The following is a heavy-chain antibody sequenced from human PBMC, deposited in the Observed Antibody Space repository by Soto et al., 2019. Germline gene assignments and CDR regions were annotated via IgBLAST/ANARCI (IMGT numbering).Heavy chain of an antibody. Sequence: SETLSLTCTVSGGSISSYYWSWIRQPPGKGLEWIGYIYYSGSTNYNPSLKSRVTISVDTSKNQFSLKLSSVTAADTAVYYCARDGGSSWLWWFDPWGQGTLVTVSS. J-gene: IGHJ5*02. V-gene: IGHV4-59*01. D-gene: IGHD6-13*01. CDR2: IYYSGST. CDR3: ARDGGSSWLWWFDP. CDR1: GGSISSYY.